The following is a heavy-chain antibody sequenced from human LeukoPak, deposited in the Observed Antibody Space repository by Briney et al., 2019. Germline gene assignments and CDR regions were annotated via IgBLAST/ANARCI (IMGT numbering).Heavy chain of an antibody. CDR3: ARRDNILTGNAFDI. CDR1: GYSFTTYW. D-gene: IGHD3-9*01. J-gene: IGHJ3*02. V-gene: IGHV5-51*07. Sequence: GESLKISCKGSGYSFTTYWIGWVHQMPGKGLEWMGIIYPGDSDTRYSPSFQGQVTISADKSINTAYLQWRSLKASDTAMYYCARRDNILTGNAFDIWGQGTAVTVSS. CDR2: IYPGDSDT.